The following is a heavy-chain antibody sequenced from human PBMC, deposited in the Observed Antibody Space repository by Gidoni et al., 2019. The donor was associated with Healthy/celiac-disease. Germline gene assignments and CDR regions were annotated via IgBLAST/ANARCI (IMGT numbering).Heavy chain of an antibody. V-gene: IGHV1-69*06. CDR2: IISIFGTA. D-gene: IGHD6-19*01. CDR1: GGTFSSYA. CDR3: AGRGAYSSGWYSGHYYYYGMDV. Sequence: KASGGTFSSYAISWVRQAPGQGLEWMGGIISIFGTANYAQKFQGRVTITADKSTSTAYMELSSLRSEDTAVYYCAGRGAYSSGWYSGHYYYYGMDVWGQGTTVTVSS. J-gene: IGHJ6*02.